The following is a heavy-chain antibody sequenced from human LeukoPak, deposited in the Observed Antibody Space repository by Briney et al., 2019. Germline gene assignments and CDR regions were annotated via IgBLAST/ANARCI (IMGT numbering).Heavy chain of an antibody. CDR1: GFTLSSYA. J-gene: IGHJ4*02. CDR2: ISGSGGST. CDR3: AKQTIMGFDY. D-gene: IGHD3-16*01. V-gene: IGHV3-23*01. Sequence: GGSLRLSCAASGFTLSSYAMSWVRQAPGRGLEWVSSISGSGGSTYYAETVKGRFTISRDNSKNTLYLQMNSLRAEDTAVYYCAKQTIMGFDYWGQGTLVTVSS.